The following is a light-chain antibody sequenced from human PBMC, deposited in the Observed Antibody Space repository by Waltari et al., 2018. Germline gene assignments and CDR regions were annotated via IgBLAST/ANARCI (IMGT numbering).Light chain of an antibody. V-gene: IGKV1-12*01. CDR1: QDVTKY. CDR3: QQGDSLPPT. Sequence: DIQMTQSPSSVSASVGDIVTITCRASQDVTKYSAWYQQKPGRAPKVLIFDVSTLQSGVPSRFSGSGSGTEFSLTISSLQPEDFATCYCQQGDSLPPTFGQGTKVEI. J-gene: IGKJ1*01. CDR2: DVS.